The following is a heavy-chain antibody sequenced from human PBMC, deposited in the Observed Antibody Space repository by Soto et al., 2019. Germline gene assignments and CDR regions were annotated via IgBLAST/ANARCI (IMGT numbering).Heavy chain of an antibody. D-gene: IGHD3-10*01. V-gene: IGHV3-23*01. Sequence: PGGSLRLSCAASGFTFTNYAMNWVRQAPGKGLEWVSAISGDGRTTYYADSVKGRFTISRDNSKNTLYLQTNSLRAEDTAIYYCAKEAGSETYYKPLDYWGQGTPVTVSS. CDR2: ISGDGRTT. J-gene: IGHJ4*02. CDR3: AKEAGSETYYKPLDY. CDR1: GFTFTNYA.